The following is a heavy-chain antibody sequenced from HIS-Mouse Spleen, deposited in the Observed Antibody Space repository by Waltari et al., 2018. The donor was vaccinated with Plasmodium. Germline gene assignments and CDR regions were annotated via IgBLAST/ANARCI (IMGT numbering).Heavy chain of an antibody. D-gene: IGHD6-13*01. CDR3: ARGSAAAGPFDY. Sequence: QVQLQQWGAGLLKPSETLSLTCAVYGGSFSGYYWSWIRQPPGKGLEWIGEINHSGSTNYNPSVKSRFTISVDTSKNQFSLKLSSVTAADTAVYYCARGSAAAGPFDYWGQGTLVTVSS. J-gene: IGHJ4*02. CDR2: INHSGST. CDR1: GGSFSGYY. V-gene: IGHV4-34*01.